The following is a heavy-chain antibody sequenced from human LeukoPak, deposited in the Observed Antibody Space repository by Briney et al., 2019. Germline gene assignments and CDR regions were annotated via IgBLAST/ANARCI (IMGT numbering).Heavy chain of an antibody. J-gene: IGHJ4*02. CDR3: AASGSRWMNYFDY. Sequence: GGSLRLSCAASGFTVSGNYMSWVRQAPGKGLEWVSVIYSGGSTYYADSVRGRFTISRDNSKNTLYLQMNSLRAEDTAVYYCAASGSRWMNYFDYWGQGTLVTVSS. D-gene: IGHD3-10*01. V-gene: IGHV3-66*01. CDR2: IYSGGST. CDR1: GFTVSGNY.